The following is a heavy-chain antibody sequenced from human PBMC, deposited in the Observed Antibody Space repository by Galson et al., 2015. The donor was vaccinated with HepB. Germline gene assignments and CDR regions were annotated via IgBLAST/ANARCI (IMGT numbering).Heavy chain of an antibody. V-gene: IGHV3-7*03. J-gene: IGHJ4*02. CDR3: ARVLLWFGELFPRPSAFDY. Sequence: SLRLSCAASGFTFSSYWMSWVRQAPGKGLEWVANIKQDGSEKYYVDSVKGRFTISRDNAKNSLYLQMNSLRAEDTAMYYCARVLLWFGELFPRPSAFDYWGQGTLVTVSS. CDR2: IKQDGSEK. D-gene: IGHD3-10*01. CDR1: GFTFSSYW.